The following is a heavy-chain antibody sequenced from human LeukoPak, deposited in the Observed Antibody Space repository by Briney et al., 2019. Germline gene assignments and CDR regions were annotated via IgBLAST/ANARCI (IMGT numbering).Heavy chain of an antibody. J-gene: IGHJ4*02. CDR3: AKGVYGDIFDY. Sequence: TGRSLRLSCAASGFTFSSYGMHWVRQAPGKGLEWVAVISYDGSNKYYADSVKGRFTISRDNSKNTLYLQMNSLRAEDTAVYYCAKGVYGDIFDYWGQGTLVTVSS. CDR2: ISYDGSNK. D-gene: IGHD4-17*01. V-gene: IGHV3-30*18. CDR1: GFTFSSYG.